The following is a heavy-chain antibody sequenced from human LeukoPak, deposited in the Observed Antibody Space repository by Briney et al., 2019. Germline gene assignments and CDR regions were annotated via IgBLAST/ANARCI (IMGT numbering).Heavy chain of an antibody. CDR1: GGSFSGYY. V-gene: IGHV4-34*01. D-gene: IGHD2-2*01. CDR2: INHSGST. CDR3: ARGKSSTTSYNWFDP. J-gene: IGHJ5*02. Sequence: SETLSLTCAVYGGSFSGYYWSWIRQPPGKGLEWIGEINHSGSTNYNPSLKSRVTISVDTSKNQFSLKLSSVTAADTAVYYCARGKSSTTSYNWFDPWGQGTLVTVSS.